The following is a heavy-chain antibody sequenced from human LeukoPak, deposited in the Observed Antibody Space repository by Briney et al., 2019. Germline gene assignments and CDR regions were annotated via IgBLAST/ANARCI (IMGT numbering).Heavy chain of an antibody. D-gene: IGHD1-20*01. CDR3: ARAMYNWNPTGFDY. V-gene: IGHV4-59*12. CDR2: IYYSGST. J-gene: IGHJ4*02. CDR1: GGSISSYY. Sequence: PSETLSLTCTVSGGSISSYYWSWIRQPPGKGLEWIGYIYYSGSTNYNPSLKSRVTISVDTSKNQFSLKLSSVTAADTAVYYCARAMYNWNPTGFDYWGQGTLVSVSS.